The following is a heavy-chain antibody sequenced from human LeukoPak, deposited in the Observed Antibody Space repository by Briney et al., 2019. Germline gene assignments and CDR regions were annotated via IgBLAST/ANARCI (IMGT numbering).Heavy chain of an antibody. CDR2: INGDNGNT. J-gene: IGHJ4*02. CDR3: ARSSSGTYHY. CDR1: GYTFASYT. V-gene: IGHV1-3*01. Sequence: ASVKVSCKTSGYTFASYTMHWLRQAPGQSLEWMGWINGDNGNTKYSEKFQGRVTITRDTSASSAYTELSSLRSEDTAVYYYARSSSGTYHYWGQGTLVTVSS. D-gene: IGHD3-10*01.